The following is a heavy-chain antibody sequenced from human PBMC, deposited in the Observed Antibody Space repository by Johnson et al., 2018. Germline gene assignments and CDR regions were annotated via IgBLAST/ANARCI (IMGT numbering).Heavy chain of an antibody. Sequence: QVQLVESGGGVVQPGRSLRLSCAASGFIFSSYGMHWVRQAPGKGLEWVALISYDGSNKYYADSVKGRFTISRDDSKNTLYLQMNSLRAEDTAVYYCASSVGSYGLPIDAFDIWGQGTMVTVSS. CDR2: ISYDGSNK. V-gene: IGHV3-30*03. CDR3: ASSVGSYGLPIDAFDI. J-gene: IGHJ3*02. CDR1: GFIFSSYG. D-gene: IGHD5-18*01.